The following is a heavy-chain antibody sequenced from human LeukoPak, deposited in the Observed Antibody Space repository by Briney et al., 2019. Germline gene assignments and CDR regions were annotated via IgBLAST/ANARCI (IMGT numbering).Heavy chain of an antibody. CDR3: ARESYASWYYCYYMDV. CDR1: GFTFSSYW. D-gene: IGHD2-2*01. V-gene: IGHV3-74*01. Sequence: PGGSLRLSCAASGFTFSSYWMHWVRQAPGKGLVWVSRINSDGSSTSYADSVKGRFTISRDNAKNTLYLQMNSLRAEDTAVYYCARESYASWYYCYYMDVWGKGTTVTVSS. CDR2: INSDGSST. J-gene: IGHJ6*03.